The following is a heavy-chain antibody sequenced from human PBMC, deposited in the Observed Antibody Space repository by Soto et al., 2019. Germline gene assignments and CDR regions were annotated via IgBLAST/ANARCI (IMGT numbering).Heavy chain of an antibody. V-gene: IGHV4-31*03. D-gene: IGHD4-17*01. CDR2: IYYSGST. CDR3: ARGLSVTLFDN. CDR1: GGSISTGGYY. Sequence: QVQLQESGPGLVKPSQTLSLTCTVSGGSISTGGYYWTWIRQHPGKGLEWIGYIYYSGSTYYNPSPKSRVTISVDTSKNQFSLKLSSETAADTAVYYCARGLSVTLFDNWGQGTLVTVSS. J-gene: IGHJ4*02.